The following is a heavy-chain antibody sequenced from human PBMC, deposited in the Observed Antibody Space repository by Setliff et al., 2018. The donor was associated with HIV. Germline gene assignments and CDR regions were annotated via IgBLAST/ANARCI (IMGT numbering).Heavy chain of an antibody. J-gene: IGHJ5*02. D-gene: IGHD6-13*01. V-gene: IGHV1-46*01. CDR3: ASSNWQLVADH. Sequence: ASVKVSCKASGYTFTDYYLHWVRLAPGQGPEWMGLINPNGGSTIYAQKFEDRLTVTSDTATTTLYMELRSLRFDDTAMYYCASSNWQLVADHWGQGTPVTVS. CDR2: INPNGGST. CDR1: GYTFTDYY.